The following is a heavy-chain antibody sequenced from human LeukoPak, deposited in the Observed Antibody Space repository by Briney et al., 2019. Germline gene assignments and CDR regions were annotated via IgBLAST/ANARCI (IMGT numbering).Heavy chain of an antibody. D-gene: IGHD6-6*01. Sequence: SETLSLTCAVYGGSFSGYYWSWIRQPPGKGLGWIGEINHSGSTNYNPSLKSRVTISVDTSKNQFSLKLSSVTAADTAVYYCARGAGLAARRPSTNWFDPWGQGTLVTVSS. CDR1: GGSFSGYY. CDR2: INHSGST. J-gene: IGHJ5*02. V-gene: IGHV4-34*01. CDR3: ARGAGLAARRPSTNWFDP.